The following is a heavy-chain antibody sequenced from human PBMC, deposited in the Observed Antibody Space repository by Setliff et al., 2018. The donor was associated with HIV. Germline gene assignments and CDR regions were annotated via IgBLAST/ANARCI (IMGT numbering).Heavy chain of an antibody. CDR3: ARAGPSGRDLYNYYMDV. V-gene: IGHV1-46*01. D-gene: IGHD5-12*01. CDR1: GYTFTTYY. Sequence: PRASVKVSCKASGYTFTTYYIRWLRQVPGQGLEWMGIINPGIVSTSYAQKFRGRVTMTSDASATTIYMELTSLTSEDTAVYYCARAGPSGRDLYNYYMDVWGKGTTVTVSS. CDR2: INPGIVST. J-gene: IGHJ6*03.